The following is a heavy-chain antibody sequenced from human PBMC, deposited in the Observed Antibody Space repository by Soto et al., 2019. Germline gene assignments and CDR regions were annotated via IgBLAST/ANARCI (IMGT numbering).Heavy chain of an antibody. Sequence: QVQLQESGPGLVKPSGTLSLTCAVSGGSISSSNWWSWVREPPGKGLEWIGEIYHSGSTNYNPSLKRRVNISEDTYKNQFSQKISPAAAADPEVYYWARGGYWRGGSCHTSTRFDPWGKGTVVTVSS. D-gene: IGHD2-15*01. CDR2: IYHSGST. J-gene: IGHJ5*02. CDR3: ARGGYWRGGSCHTSTRFDP. CDR1: GGSISSSNW. V-gene: IGHV4-4*02.